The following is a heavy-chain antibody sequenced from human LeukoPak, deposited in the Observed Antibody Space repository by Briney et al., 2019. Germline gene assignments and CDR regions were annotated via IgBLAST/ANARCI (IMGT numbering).Heavy chain of an antibody. D-gene: IGHD6-19*01. CDR3: ARVESSGWLAY. V-gene: IGHV1-69*04. CDR2: IIPILGIA. Sequence: SVKVSCKASGGTFSSYAISWVRQAPGQGLEWMGRIIPILGIANYAQKFQGRVTITADKSTSTAYMELSSLRSEDTAAYYCARVESSGWLAYWGQGTLVTVSS. CDR1: GGTFSSYA. J-gene: IGHJ4*02.